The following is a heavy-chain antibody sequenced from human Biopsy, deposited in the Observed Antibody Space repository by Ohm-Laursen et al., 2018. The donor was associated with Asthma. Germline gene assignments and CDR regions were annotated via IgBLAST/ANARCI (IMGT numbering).Heavy chain of an antibody. J-gene: IGHJ5*02. CDR3: ARGQKSAGDRWFDP. D-gene: IGHD6-13*01. CDR2: INPNSGAT. V-gene: IGHV1-2*06. CDR1: GYPFIGYH. Sequence: GASAKVSCKASGYPFIGYHIHWMRQAPGQGLEWMGRINPNSGATNYAQKFQGRVTTTRDTSISTAYMEVSRLRSDDTAVYYCARGQKSAGDRWFDPWGQGTLVTVSS.